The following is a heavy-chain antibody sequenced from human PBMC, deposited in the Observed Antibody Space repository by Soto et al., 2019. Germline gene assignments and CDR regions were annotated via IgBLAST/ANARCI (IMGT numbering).Heavy chain of an antibody. CDR2: INSDGGST. J-gene: IGHJ4*02. CDR3: VRTSLVVAAATREDY. Sequence: EVQLVESGGGLVQPGGSLRLSCAASGFTFISYWVHWVRQAPGKGLVWVLRINSDGGSTSYADSVKGGFTISRDNAKNTLYLQMNSLRAEDTAVYYCVRTSLVVAAATREDYWGQGTLVTVSS. D-gene: IGHD2-15*01. CDR1: GFTFISYW. V-gene: IGHV3-74*01.